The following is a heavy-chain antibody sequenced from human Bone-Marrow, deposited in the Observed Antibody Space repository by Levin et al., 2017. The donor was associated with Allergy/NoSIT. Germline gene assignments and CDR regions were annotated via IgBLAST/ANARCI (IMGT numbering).Heavy chain of an antibody. J-gene: IGHJ3*01. V-gene: IGHV4-39*01. CDR2: LYYTGST. CDR1: GASISSENYF. CDR3: SRLYYDESGVYHDAFDL. Sequence: RSQTLSLTCSVSGASISSENYFWGWIRQPPGKGLEWIASLYYTGSTYYNPSLKTRVTISADTSKNQFSLNLRSVTAADTSVYYCSRLYYDESGVYHDAFDLWGQGTMVTVSS. D-gene: IGHD3-3*01.